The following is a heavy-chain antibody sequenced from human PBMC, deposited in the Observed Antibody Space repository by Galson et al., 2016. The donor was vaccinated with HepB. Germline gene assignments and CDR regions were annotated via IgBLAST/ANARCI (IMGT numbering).Heavy chain of an antibody. V-gene: IGHV3-23*01. CDR1: GFTFNVYT. CDR3: ANRGGGY. CDR2: ITGSGDKT. Sequence: LRLSCAASGFTFNVYTMTWVRQAPGKGLEWVSTITGSGDKTYLADSVKGRFTVSRDNSKNTPYLQMNSLRAADTAADYCANRGGGYWGQGTLVTVSS. J-gene: IGHJ4*02. D-gene: IGHD3-10*01.